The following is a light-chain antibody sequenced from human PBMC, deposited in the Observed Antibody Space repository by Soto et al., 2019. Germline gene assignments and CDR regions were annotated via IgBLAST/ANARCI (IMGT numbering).Light chain of an antibody. Sequence: ALTQPASVSGSPGQSITISCTGSSSDIGAYNYVSWFQQYPGKAPKLIISEVSNRPSGVSNRFSGSKSGTAASLTISGLQTEDEADYLCFSFTTDWTHVFGTGTKVTVL. CDR2: EVS. CDR1: SSDIGAYNY. V-gene: IGLV2-14*01. J-gene: IGLJ1*01. CDR3: FSFTTDWTHV.